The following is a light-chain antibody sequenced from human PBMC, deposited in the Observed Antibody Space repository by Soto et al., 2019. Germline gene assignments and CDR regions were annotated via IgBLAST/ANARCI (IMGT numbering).Light chain of an antibody. CDR2: AAS. J-gene: IGKJ5*01. Sequence: DIQMTQSPSSLSASIGDRVTITCRASQTISNFLNWYQWKPGKAPKLLISAASSLQGGVPSRFSGSGSGTDFSLTITSLQPEDFATYFCQQSYSSLITFGQGTRREIK. CDR1: QTISNF. V-gene: IGKV1-39*01. CDR3: QQSYSSLIT.